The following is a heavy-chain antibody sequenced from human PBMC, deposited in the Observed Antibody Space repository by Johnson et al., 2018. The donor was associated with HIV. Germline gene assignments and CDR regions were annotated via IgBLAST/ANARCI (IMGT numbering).Heavy chain of an antibody. D-gene: IGHD6-13*01. J-gene: IGHJ3*01. Sequence: QMQLVESGGGVVQPGRSLRLSCAASAFMFSSYDMHWVRQAPGKGLEWVAILSYDLRNEDYGDSVKGRFSISRDNSKNTLFLQMNRLKSEETAVYYCARSSTWQLVPGLDLWGRGTMVTGSS. CDR1: AFMFSSYD. CDR2: LSYDLRNE. CDR3: ARSSTWQLVPGLDL. V-gene: IGHV3-30*03.